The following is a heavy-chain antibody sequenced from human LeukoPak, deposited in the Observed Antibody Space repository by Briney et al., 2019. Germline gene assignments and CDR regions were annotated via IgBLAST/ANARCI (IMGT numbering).Heavy chain of an antibody. CDR3: ARGGATIWGLDY. CDR2: INAGNGNT. D-gene: IGHD1-26*01. J-gene: IGHJ4*02. V-gene: IGHV1-3*01. CDR1: GYPFTSYA. Sequence: ASVKVSCKASGYPFTSYAMHWVRQAPGQRLEWMGWINAGNGNTKYSQKFQGRVTITRDTSASTAYMELSSLRSEDTAVYYCARGGATIWGLDYWGQGTLVTVSS.